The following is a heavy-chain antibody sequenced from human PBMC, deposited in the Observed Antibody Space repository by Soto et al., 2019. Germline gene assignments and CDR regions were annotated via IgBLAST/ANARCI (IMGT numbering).Heavy chain of an antibody. CDR2: IYYSGST. V-gene: IGHV4-59*01. J-gene: IGHJ4*02. CDR3: ARATYYYGSGSYYLFDY. D-gene: IGHD3-10*01. Sequence: QVQLQESGPGLVKPSETLSLTCTVSGGSISSYYWSWIRQPPGKGLEWIGYIYYSGSTNYNPSLKSRVTISVDTSKNQFSLKLSSVTAADTAVYYCARATYYYGSGSYYLFDYWGQGTLVTVSS. CDR1: GGSISSYY.